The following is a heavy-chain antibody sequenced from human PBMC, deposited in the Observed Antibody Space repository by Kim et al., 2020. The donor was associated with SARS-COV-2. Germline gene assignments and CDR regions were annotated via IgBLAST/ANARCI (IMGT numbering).Heavy chain of an antibody. CDR3: ARDFSGSSVAPFDI. Sequence: PSLRVRVTIAVDTSKTQFALGLSSVTAADTAVYYCARDFSGSSVAPFDIWGQGTMVTVSS. J-gene: IGHJ3*02. D-gene: IGHD2-15*01. V-gene: IGHV4-59*01.